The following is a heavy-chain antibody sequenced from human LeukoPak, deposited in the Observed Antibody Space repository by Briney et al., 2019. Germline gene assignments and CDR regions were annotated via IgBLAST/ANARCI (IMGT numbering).Heavy chain of an antibody. CDR2: ISDSGATI. CDR1: GFTFTDYY. V-gene: IGHV3-11*04. Sequence: KPGGSLRLSCAASGFTFTDYYFSWIRQAPGKGPEWLSFISDSGATIYYADSVKGRFTISRDNAKNSLFLSMNSLRAEDTAVYYCARYYGTSGPTDYWGQGTLVTVSS. D-gene: IGHD3-22*01. CDR3: ARYYGTSGPTDY. J-gene: IGHJ4*02.